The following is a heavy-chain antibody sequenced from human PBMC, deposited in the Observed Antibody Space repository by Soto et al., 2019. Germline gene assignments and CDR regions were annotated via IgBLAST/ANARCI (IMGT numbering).Heavy chain of an antibody. CDR3: VRTSLVVAAATREDY. J-gene: IGHJ4*02. CDR2: INSDGSST. D-gene: IGHD2-15*01. V-gene: IGHV3-74*01. CDR1: GFTFSSYW. Sequence: EVQLVESGGGLVQPGGSLRLSCAASGFTFSSYWMHWVRRAPGKGLVWVSRINSDGSSTSYADSVKGRFTISRDNAKNTLYLQMNSLRAEGSAVYYCVRTSLVVAAATREDYWGQGTLVTVSS.